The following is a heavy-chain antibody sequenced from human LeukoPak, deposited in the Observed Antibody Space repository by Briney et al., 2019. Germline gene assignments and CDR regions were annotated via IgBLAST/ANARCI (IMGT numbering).Heavy chain of an antibody. Sequence: GGSLRLAYAASGFTFSDYYMSWIRQAPGKGLEWVSYISSSGSTIYYADSVKGRFTISRDNAKNSLYLQMNSLRAEDTAVYYCARGPDNWNVPDYWGQGTLVTVSS. V-gene: IGHV3-11*01. J-gene: IGHJ4*02. CDR3: ARGPDNWNVPDY. CDR1: GFTFSDYY. D-gene: IGHD1-20*01. CDR2: ISSSGSTI.